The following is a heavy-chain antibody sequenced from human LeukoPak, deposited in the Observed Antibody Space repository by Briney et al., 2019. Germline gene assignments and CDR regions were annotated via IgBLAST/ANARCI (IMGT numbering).Heavy chain of an antibody. CDR1: GISFSGYF. D-gene: IGHD4-17*01. CDR3: TREPNDYGDYGRHY. Sequence: GGSLRLSCAASGISFSGYFMSWIRQAPGKGLEWVAYLSNSGSSIYYADSVKGRFTISRDKANNSLFLQMNSLRVEDTALYYCTREPNDYGDYGRHYWGQGTLVTVSS. J-gene: IGHJ4*02. V-gene: IGHV3-11*01. CDR2: LSNSGSSI.